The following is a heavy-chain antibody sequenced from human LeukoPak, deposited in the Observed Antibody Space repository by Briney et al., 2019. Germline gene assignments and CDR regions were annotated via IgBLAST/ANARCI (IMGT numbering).Heavy chain of an antibody. V-gene: IGHV3-21*01. CDR2: ISSSSSYI. Sequence: GGSLRLSCAASGFTFSSYSMNWVRQAPGRGLEWVSSISSSSSYIYYTDSVKGRFTSSRDNAKNSLYLQMNSLRAEDTAVYYCARDLDDLTRFDYWGQGTLVTVSS. J-gene: IGHJ4*02. CDR3: ARDLDDLTRFDY. CDR1: GFTFSSYS. D-gene: IGHD3-3*01.